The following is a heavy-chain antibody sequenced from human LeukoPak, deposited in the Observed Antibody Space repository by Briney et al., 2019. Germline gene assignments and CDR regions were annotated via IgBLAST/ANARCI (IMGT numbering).Heavy chain of an antibody. CDR3: ASQRGYSYGYYYYYMDV. Sequence: GGSLRLSCAASGFTVRSSYMSWVRQAPGRGLEWVSVIYSGGSTYYADSVKGRFTISRDNSKNTLYLQMNSLRAEDTAAYYCASQRGYSYGYYYYYMDVWGKGTTVTVSS. D-gene: IGHD5-18*01. V-gene: IGHV3-53*01. CDR1: GFTVRSSY. CDR2: IYSGGST. J-gene: IGHJ6*03.